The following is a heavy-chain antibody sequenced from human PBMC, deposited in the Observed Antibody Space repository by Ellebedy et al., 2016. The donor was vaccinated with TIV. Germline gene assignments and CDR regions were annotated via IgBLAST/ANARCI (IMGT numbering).Heavy chain of an antibody. CDR2: VHPNSGNT. Sequence: ASVKVSXXASGYTFTSYDIYWVRQATGQGLEYMGRVHPNSGNTNYAQKFQGRVTMTRDTSISTVYMDLDNLRSEDTGLYYCARNKDGLQHWGQGTLVTVSS. V-gene: IGHV1-8*01. CDR1: GYTFTSYD. J-gene: IGHJ1*01. CDR3: ARNKDGLQH.